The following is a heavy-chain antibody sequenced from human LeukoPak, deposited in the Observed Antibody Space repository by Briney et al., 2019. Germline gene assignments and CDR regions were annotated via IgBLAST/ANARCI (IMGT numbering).Heavy chain of an antibody. D-gene: IGHD2-2*01. J-gene: IGHJ4*02. CDR3: ARGPPACSTNCYGYLDY. CDR1: GFTVSGNY. V-gene: IGHV3-53*01. Sequence: GGSLRLSCAASGFTVSGNYMSWVRQAPGKGLEWISLIYSGGDTYYPDSVRGRFTISRDNSKNTLYLQMNCLRAEDTAVYYCARGPPACSTNCYGYLDYWGQGTLVTVSS. CDR2: IYSGGDT.